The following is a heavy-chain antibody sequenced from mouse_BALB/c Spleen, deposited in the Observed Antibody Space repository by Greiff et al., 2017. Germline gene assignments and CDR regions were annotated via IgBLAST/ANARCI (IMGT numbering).Heavy chain of an antibody. Sequence: LQQPGAELVRPGASVKLSCKASGYTFTSYWMHWVKQRPGQGLEWIGNIYPGSGSTNYDEKFKGKATLTVDKSSSTAYMQLSSLTSEDSAFYDCSRGGYYGNIDYWGQGTTLTVSS. CDR3: SRGGYYGNIDY. V-gene: IGHV1S22*01. CDR2: IYPGSGST. D-gene: IGHD2-1*01. J-gene: IGHJ2*01. CDR1: GYTFTSYW.